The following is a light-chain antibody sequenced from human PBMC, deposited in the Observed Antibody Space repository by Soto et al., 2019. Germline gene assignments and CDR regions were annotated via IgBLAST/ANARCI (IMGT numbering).Light chain of an antibody. CDR2: AAY. Sequence: TQPPYPLSASVGERDNITFRASLPISNYLAWYQQKPGKIQNLLIYAAYTLQAGVQSRFSGSGSGTGFTLTITRLQPDDFATYHCKHYNSYSRTFGQGTKVDIK. CDR3: KHYNSYSRT. J-gene: IGKJ1*01. V-gene: IGKV1-27*01. CDR1: LPISNY.